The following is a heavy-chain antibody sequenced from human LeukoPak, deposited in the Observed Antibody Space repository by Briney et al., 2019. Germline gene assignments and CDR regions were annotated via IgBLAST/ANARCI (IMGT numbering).Heavy chain of an antibody. CDR1: GYTFTSYG. D-gene: IGHD3-22*01. J-gene: IGHJ4*02. CDR2: ISAYNGNT. V-gene: IGHV1-18*01. CDR3: ARASLNYDSRGFGY. Sequence: VSVKVSCKASGYTFTSYGISWVRQAPGQGLEWMGWISAYNGNTNYAQKLQGRVTMTTDTSTSTAYMELRSLRSDDTAVYYCARASLNYDSRGFGYWGQGTLVTVSS.